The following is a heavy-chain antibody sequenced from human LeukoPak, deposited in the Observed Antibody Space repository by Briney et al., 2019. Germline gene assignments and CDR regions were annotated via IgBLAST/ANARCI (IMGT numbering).Heavy chain of an antibody. CDR3: AKDLSGYCSSTSCYDGFDY. Sequence: PGGSLRLSCAASGFTVSSNYMSWVRQAPGKGLEWVSVIYSGGSTYYADSVKGRFTISRDNSKNTLYLQMNSLRAEDTALYYCAKDLSGYCSSTSCYDGFDYWGQGTLVTVSS. CDR1: GFTVSSNY. D-gene: IGHD2-2*01. J-gene: IGHJ4*02. V-gene: IGHV3-66*01. CDR2: IYSGGST.